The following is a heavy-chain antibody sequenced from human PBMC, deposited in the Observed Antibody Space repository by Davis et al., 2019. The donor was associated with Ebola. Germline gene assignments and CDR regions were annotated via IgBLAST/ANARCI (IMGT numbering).Heavy chain of an antibody. J-gene: IGHJ4*02. D-gene: IGHD3-22*01. CDR3: ARIFGYYDSSGPLDY. CDR2: IFPGDSDT. CDR1: GYSFTNYW. Sequence: PGGSLRLSCKGSGYSFTNYWIAWVRQLPGEGLEWMGIIFPGDSDTRYSPSFQGQVTISADKSISTAYLQWSSLKASDTAMYYCARIFGYYDSSGPLDYWGQGTLVTVSS. V-gene: IGHV5-51*01.